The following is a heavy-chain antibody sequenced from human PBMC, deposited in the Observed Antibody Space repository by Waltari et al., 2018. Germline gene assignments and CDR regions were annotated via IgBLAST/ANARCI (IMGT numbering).Heavy chain of an antibody. Sequence: QVHLVQSGAEIKKPGASVKVSCKASGYTFTSYGISWVRRAPGQGLEWMGWTSASDGNTNEAQKVQGRVTMTTDTSTTTAYMELRSLTSDDTAMYYCARGDDILTGYYKGLDYWGQGTLVTVSS. CDR2: TSASDGNT. V-gene: IGHV1-18*01. CDR3: ARGDDILTGYYKGLDY. CDR1: GYTFTSYG. D-gene: IGHD3-9*01. J-gene: IGHJ4*02.